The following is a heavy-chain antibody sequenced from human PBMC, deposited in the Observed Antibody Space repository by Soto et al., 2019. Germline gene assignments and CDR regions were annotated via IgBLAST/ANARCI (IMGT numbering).Heavy chain of an antibody. CDR2: IYHSGST. CDR1: GYSISSGYY. J-gene: IGHJ4*02. Sequence: SSETLSLTCAVSGYSISSGYYWGWIRQPPGKGLEWIGSIYHSGSTYYNPSLKSRVTISVDTSKNQFSLKLSSVTASDTAVYYCAREVTIFGVVMLNFDYWGQGTLVTVSS. V-gene: IGHV4-38-2*02. D-gene: IGHD3-3*01. CDR3: AREVTIFGVVMLNFDY.